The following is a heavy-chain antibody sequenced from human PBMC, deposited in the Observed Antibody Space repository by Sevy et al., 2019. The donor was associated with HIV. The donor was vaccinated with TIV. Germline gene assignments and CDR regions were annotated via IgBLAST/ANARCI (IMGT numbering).Heavy chain of an antibody. D-gene: IGHD5-12*01. J-gene: IGHJ6*02. CDR2: IYYSGST. CDR3: ARDQLAPQYSGYDPHKEYYYYYGMDV. CDR1: GGSISSYY. Sequence: SETLSLTCTVSGGSISSYYWSWIRQPPGKGLEWIGYIYYSGSTNYNPSLKSRVTISVDTSKNQFSLRLSDVTAADTAVYYCARDQLAPQYSGYDPHKEYYYYYGMDVWGQGTTVTVSS. V-gene: IGHV4-59*01.